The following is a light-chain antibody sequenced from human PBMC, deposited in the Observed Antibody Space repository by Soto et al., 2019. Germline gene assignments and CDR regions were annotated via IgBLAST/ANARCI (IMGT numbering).Light chain of an antibody. V-gene: IGKV3-15*01. CDR1: QSVASN. CDR3: QQYHNWPPLYT. J-gene: IGKJ2*01. Sequence: EIVMKQSPASLSVSPGDGATLSCRASQSVASNVAWYQQRPGQGPRLLIHGASTRAVGVPARFSGSGSGTDCTLTISSLQAEDFAVYYCQQYHNWPPLYTFGQGTKLQIK. CDR2: GAS.